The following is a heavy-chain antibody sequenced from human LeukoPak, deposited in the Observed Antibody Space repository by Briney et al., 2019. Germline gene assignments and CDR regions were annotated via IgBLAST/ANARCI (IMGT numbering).Heavy chain of an antibody. Sequence: PGGSLRLSWAPSGFTFSSYWMSWVRQAPGKGLEWMATIKQDGSEKYYVDSVKGRFTISRGNTKNSLYLQMNSLRAEDTAVYYCARVGYSSGFDYWGQGTLVTVSS. V-gene: IGHV3-7*01. CDR1: GFTFSSYW. J-gene: IGHJ4*02. D-gene: IGHD6-19*01. CDR3: ARVGYSSGFDY. CDR2: IKQDGSEK.